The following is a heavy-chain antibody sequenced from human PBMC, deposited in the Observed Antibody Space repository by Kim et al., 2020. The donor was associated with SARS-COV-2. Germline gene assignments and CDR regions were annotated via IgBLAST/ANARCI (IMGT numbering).Heavy chain of an antibody. CDR1: GGTFSSYA. Sequence: SVKVSCKASGGTFSSYAISWVRQAPGQGLEWMGGIIPIFGTANYAQKFQGRVTITADESTSTAYMELSSLRSEDTAVYYCARLRGWTNYYYYYGMDVWGQGTTVTVSS. CDR3: ARLRGWTNYYYYYGMDV. CDR2: IIPIFGTA. D-gene: IGHD6-19*01. V-gene: IGHV1-69*13. J-gene: IGHJ6*02.